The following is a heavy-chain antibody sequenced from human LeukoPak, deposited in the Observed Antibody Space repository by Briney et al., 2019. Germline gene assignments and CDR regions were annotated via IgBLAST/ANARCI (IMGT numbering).Heavy chain of an antibody. Sequence: GGSLRLSCAASGFTFSNAWMSWVRQAPGKGLEWVAVIWYDGSNKYYADSVKGRFTISRDNSKNTLYLQMNSLRAEDTAVYYCARDIVPAESDHLLIGYWGQGTLVTVSS. J-gene: IGHJ4*02. D-gene: IGHD2-2*01. CDR1: GFTFSNAW. CDR3: ARDIVPAESDHLLIGY. V-gene: IGHV3-33*08. CDR2: IWYDGSNK.